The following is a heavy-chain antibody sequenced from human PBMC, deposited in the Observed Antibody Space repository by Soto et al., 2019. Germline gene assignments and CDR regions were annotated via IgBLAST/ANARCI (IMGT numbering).Heavy chain of an antibody. CDR2: IYSGGST. J-gene: IGHJ4*02. CDR3: ARDRITMVRGVSYYFDY. Sequence: PGGSLRLSCTASGLTLNSYSMNGVRQAPGKGLEWVSVIYSGGSTYYADSVKGRFTISRDNSKNTLYLQMNSLRAEDTAVYYCARDRITMVRGVSYYFDYWGQGTLVTVSS. CDR1: GLTLNSYS. D-gene: IGHD3-10*01. V-gene: IGHV3-66*01.